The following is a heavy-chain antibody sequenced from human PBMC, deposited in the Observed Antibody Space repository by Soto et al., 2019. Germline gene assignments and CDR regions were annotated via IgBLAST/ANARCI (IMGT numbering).Heavy chain of an antibody. D-gene: IGHD3-16*01. Sequence: ASVKVSCKASGYTFTSYYMHWVRQAPGQGLEWMGIINPSGGSTSYAQKFQGRVTMTRDTSTSTVYMELSSLRSEDTAVYYCARDLHFTGGSGGEESTMYGMDVWGQGTTVTVS. CDR1: GYTFTSYY. CDR3: ARDLHFTGGSGGEESTMYGMDV. J-gene: IGHJ6*02. V-gene: IGHV1-46*01. CDR2: INPSGGST.